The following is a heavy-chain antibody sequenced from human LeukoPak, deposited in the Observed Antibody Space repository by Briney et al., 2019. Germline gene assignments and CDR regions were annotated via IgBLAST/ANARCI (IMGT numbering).Heavy chain of an antibody. CDR2: ISSSGSTI. J-gene: IGHJ4*02. D-gene: IGHD2-15*01. Sequence: GRSLRLSCAASGFTFSSYGMHWVRQAPGKGLEWVSSISSSGSTIYYADSVKGRFTISRDNAKNSLYLQMNSLRAEDTAVYYCARDLSLYCSGGSCYSLNYWGQGTLVTVSS. V-gene: IGHV3-48*04. CDR1: GFTFSSYG. CDR3: ARDLSLYCSGGSCYSLNY.